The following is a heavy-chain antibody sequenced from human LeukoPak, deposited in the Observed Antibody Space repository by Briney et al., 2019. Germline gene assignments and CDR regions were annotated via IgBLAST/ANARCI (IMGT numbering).Heavy chain of an antibody. CDR2: IKSKTDGGTT. CDR1: GFTFSNAW. CDR3: TTLGLLWFGELLDVWAFGI. V-gene: IGHV3-15*01. Sequence: GGSLRLSCAASGFTFSNAWMSWVRQAPGKGLEWVGRIKSKTDGGTTDYAAPVKGRFTISRDDSKNTLYLQMNSLKTEDTAVYYCTTLGLLWFGELLDVWAFGIWGQGTMVTVSS. J-gene: IGHJ3*02. D-gene: IGHD3-10*01.